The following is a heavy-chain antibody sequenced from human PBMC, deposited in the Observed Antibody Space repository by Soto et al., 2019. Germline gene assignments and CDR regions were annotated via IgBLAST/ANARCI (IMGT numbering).Heavy chain of an antibody. V-gene: IGHV3-33*01. J-gene: IGHJ4*02. CDR3: ARESGGYCSSTSCEYYFDY. CDR1: GFTFSSYG. Sequence: GGSLRLSCAASGFTFSSYGMHWVRQAPGKGLDWVAVIWYDGSNKYYADSVKGRFTISRDNSKNTLYLQMNSLRAEDTAVYYCARESGGYCSSTSCEYYFDYWGQGTLVTVSS. D-gene: IGHD2-2*01. CDR2: IWYDGSNK.